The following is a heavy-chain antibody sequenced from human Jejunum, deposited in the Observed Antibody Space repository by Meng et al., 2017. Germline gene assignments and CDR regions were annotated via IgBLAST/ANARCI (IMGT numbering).Heavy chain of an antibody. CDR3: AKESTSGWTKDAFDV. D-gene: IGHD6-19*01. CDR2: ITGSAGEI. Sequence: GESLKISCAASGFTFSSDTMSWVRQAPGKGLEWVSLITGSAGEIYYADSVKGRFTISRDNSRNTLYLQLNSLRAEDTAVYYCAKESTSGWTKDAFDVWGQGTMVTVSS. V-gene: IGHV3-23*01. J-gene: IGHJ3*01. CDR1: GFTFSSDT.